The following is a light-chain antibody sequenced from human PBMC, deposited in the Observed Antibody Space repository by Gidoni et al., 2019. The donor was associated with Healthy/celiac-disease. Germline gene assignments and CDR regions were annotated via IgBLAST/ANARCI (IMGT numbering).Light chain of an antibody. V-gene: IGLV1-47*01. CDR1: SSNLGSNY. Sequence: QSVLTQPPSAAGTPGQRFTIPCSGSSSNLGSNYVYWYQQLPGTAPKLLIYRNNQRPSGVPDRFSGSKSGTSASVAISGLRSEDEADYYCAAWDDSLSGWVFGGGTKLTVL. CDR3: AAWDDSLSGWV. J-gene: IGLJ3*02. CDR2: RNN.